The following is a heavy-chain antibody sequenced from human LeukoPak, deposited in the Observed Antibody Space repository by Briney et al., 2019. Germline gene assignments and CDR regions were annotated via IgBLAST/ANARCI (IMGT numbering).Heavy chain of an antibody. J-gene: IGHJ4*02. V-gene: IGHV5-51*01. D-gene: IGHD4-17*01. CDR3: ARQGDYEFDS. CDR1: GFTFTSYW. Sequence: GESLKISCKGSGFTFTSYWIGWVRQMPGKGLEWMGIIYPGDSDTRYSPSFQGQVTISADKSVTTAYLHWSSLKASETAMYYCARQGDYEFDSWGQGTLVTVSS. CDR2: IYPGDSDT.